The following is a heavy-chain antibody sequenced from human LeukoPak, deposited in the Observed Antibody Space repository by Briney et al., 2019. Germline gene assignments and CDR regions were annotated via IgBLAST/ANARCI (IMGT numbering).Heavy chain of an antibody. CDR2: VFHSGTT. CDR3: ARFSPSGHNVDY. J-gene: IGHJ4*02. CDR1: GGSISSLSFL. D-gene: IGHD2-15*01. V-gene: IGHV4-39*01. Sequence: PSETLSLTCSVSGGSISSLSFLGAWLRLPPGTGLEWIGTVFHSGTTSYNTSLKSRVTISVDTSKNQFSLNLSSVTAADTAVYYCARFSPSGHNVDYWGQGTLVAVST.